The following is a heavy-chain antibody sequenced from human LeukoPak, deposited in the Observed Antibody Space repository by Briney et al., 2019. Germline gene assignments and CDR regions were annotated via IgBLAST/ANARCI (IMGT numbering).Heavy chain of an antibody. CDR1: GYSFTGYY. CDR3: ARPPTWSPYGMDV. D-gene: IGHD2-8*02. Sequence: ASVTVSCKASGYSFTGYYMHWVRQAPGQGLEWLGWINPNSGGTNYAQKFQGRVTMTRDTSISTAYMELSRLRSDDTAVYYCARPPTWSPYGMDVWGQGTTVTVSS. CDR2: INPNSGGT. J-gene: IGHJ6*02. V-gene: IGHV1-2*02.